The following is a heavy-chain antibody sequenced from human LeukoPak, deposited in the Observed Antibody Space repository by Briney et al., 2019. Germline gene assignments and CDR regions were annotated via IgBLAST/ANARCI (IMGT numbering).Heavy chain of an antibody. CDR1: GFSFSNYW. CDR2: IKQDGSEK. J-gene: IGHJ5*02. D-gene: IGHD1-7*01. Sequence: GGSLRLSWAAPGFSFSNYWMSWVRQAPGKGLDWVANIKQDGSEKYYVDSVKGRFTISRDNAKNSLYLQMNSLRAEDTALYYCARAGTYETTWYHWGQGTLVTVSS. V-gene: IGHV3-7*01. CDR3: ARAGTYETTWYH.